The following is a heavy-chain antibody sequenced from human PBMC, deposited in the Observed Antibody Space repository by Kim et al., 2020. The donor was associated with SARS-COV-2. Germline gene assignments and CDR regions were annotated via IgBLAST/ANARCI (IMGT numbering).Heavy chain of an antibody. D-gene: IGHD3-10*01. V-gene: IGHV3-30*07. CDR3: ARDQIGEFYGMDV. Sequence: KAAAGKGRFKPARDNSKDTLYLQMNSLRAEDTAVYYCARDQIGEFYGMDVWGQGTTVTVSS. J-gene: IGHJ6*02.